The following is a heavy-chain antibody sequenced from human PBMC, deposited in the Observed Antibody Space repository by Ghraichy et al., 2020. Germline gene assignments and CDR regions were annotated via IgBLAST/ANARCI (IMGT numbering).Heavy chain of an antibody. V-gene: IGHV4-39*01. CDR1: GGSISSSSYY. CDR3: ARHAIDYDFWSGYYRKGWFDP. CDR2: IYYSGST. J-gene: IGHJ5*02. Sequence: ESLNISCTVSGGSISSSSYYWGWIRQPPGKGLEWIGSIYYSGSTYYNPSLKSRVTISVDTSKNQFSLKLSSVTAADTAVYYCARHAIDYDFWSGYYRKGWFDPWGQGTLVTVSS. D-gene: IGHD3-3*01.